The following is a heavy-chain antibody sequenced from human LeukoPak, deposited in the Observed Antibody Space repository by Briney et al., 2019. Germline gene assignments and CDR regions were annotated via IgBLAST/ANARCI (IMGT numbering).Heavy chain of an antibody. J-gene: IGHJ4*02. CDR3: ARHVDTAMVAN. D-gene: IGHD5-18*01. CDR1: GGSISSYY. CDR2: IYYSGST. V-gene: IGHV4-59*08. Sequence: PSETLSLTCTVSGGSISSYYWSWIRQPPGKGLEWIGYIYYSGSTNYNPSLKSRVTISVDTSKNQFSLKLSSVTAADTAVYYCARHVDTAMVANWGQGTLVTVSS.